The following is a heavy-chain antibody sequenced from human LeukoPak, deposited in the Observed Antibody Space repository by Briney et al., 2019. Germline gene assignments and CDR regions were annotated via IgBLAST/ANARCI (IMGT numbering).Heavy chain of an antibody. D-gene: IGHD3-3*01. CDR3: ARDRFWSAPYMGSGYHAFDI. J-gene: IGHJ3*02. CDR2: INPSGGST. V-gene: IGHV1-46*01. CDR1: GYTFTSYY. Sequence: GASVKVSCKASGYTFTSYYMHWVRQAPGQGLEWMGIINPSGGSTSYAQKFQGRVTMTRDTSTSTVYMELSSLRSEDTAVYYCARDRFWSAPYMGSGYHAFDIWGQGTMVTVSS.